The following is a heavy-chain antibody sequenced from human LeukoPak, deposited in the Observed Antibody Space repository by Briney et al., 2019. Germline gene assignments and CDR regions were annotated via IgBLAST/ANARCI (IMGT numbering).Heavy chain of an antibody. CDR3: AGRIAARRYWFDP. CDR1: GGSFSGYY. CDR2: INHSGST. Sequence: SETLSPTCAVYGGSFSGYYWSWIRQPPGKGLEWIGEINHSGSTNYNPSLKSRVTISVDTSKNQFSLKLSSVTAADTAVYYCAGRIAARRYWFDPWGQGTLVTVSS. V-gene: IGHV4-34*01. D-gene: IGHD6-6*01. J-gene: IGHJ5*02.